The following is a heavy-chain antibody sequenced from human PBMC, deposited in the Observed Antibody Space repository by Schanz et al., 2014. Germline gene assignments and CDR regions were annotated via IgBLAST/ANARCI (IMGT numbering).Heavy chain of an antibody. J-gene: IGHJ6*03. Sequence: QVQLVQSGAEVKKPGASVKVSCKASGYTFTSHGISWVRQAPGQGLEWMGWITAYNGDTNYALKLQGRVTMTTDTSTGTAYMELRSLRSDDTALYYCARLSTGMAVAGSVIDSYYYYMDVWGEGTTITVSS. CDR3: ARLSTGMAVAGSVIDSYYYYMDV. CDR2: ITAYNGDT. D-gene: IGHD6-19*01. CDR1: GYTFTSHG. V-gene: IGHV1-18*01.